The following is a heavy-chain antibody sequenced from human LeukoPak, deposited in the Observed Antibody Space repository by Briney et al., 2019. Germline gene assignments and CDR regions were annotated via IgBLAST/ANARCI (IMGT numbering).Heavy chain of an antibody. CDR3: ARVLTTVVTWAGAFDI. V-gene: IGHV4-30-4*01. CDR2: IYYSGST. CDR1: GGSISSGDYY. D-gene: IGHD4-23*01. J-gene: IGHJ3*02. Sequence: SETLSLTCTVSGGSISSGDYYWSWIRQPPGKGLDWIGYIYYSGSTYYNPSLKSRVTISVDTSKNQFSLKLSSVTAADTAVYYCARVLTTVVTWAGAFDIWGQGTMVTVSS.